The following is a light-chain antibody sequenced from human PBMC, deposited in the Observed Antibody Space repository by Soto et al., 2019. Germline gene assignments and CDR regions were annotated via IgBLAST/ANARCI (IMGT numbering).Light chain of an antibody. J-gene: IGLJ1*01. CDR1: SSDVGGYNY. Sequence: QSVLTQPASVSGSPGQSITISCTGTSSDVGGYNYVSWYQQHPGKVPNLMIYDVINRPLGVSNRFSGSKSGNTASLTISGLQAEDEADYYCSSYTSSSTPYVFGTGTKVTVL. V-gene: IGLV2-14*01. CDR2: DVI. CDR3: SSYTSSSTPYV.